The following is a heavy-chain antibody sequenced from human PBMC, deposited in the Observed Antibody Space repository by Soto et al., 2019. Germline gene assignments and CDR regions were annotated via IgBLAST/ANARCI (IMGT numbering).Heavy chain of an antibody. D-gene: IGHD5-18*01. CDR2: IYYSGSA. CDR1: GDSINTYY. Sequence: QVQLQESGPGLVKPSETLSLTCTGSGDSINTYYWTWIRQPPGKGLEWIGYIYYSGSASYNPSLERRVTISVAPSENQFSLRLSSVTAADTAVYYCARGGNTALAYYYFGLEVWGQGTTVTVSS. J-gene: IGHJ6*02. V-gene: IGHV4-59*01. CDR3: ARGGNTALAYYYFGLEV.